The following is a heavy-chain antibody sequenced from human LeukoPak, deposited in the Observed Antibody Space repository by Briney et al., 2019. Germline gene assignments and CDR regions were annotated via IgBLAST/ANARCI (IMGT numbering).Heavy chain of an antibody. Sequence: GGSLRLSCAGSGFTFDEYAMHWVRQAPGKGLEFVSVIGPIGVYTYYANSVKGRFTISRDNSKSTVSLQMGSLRDEDMAVYYCARSPPGRTNWNYYDYWGRGTLVTVSS. D-gene: IGHD1-1*01. CDR2: IGPIGVYT. CDR3: ARSPPGRTNWNYYDY. J-gene: IGHJ4*02. CDR1: GFTFDEYA. V-gene: IGHV3-64*01.